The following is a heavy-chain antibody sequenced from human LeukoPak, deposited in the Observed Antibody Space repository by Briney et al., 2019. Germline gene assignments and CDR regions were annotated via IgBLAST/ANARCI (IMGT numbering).Heavy chain of an antibody. CDR1: GGTFSSYA. CDR3: ARTPPCYGSGSYSDY. V-gene: IGHV1-69*04. CDR2: IIPILGIA. D-gene: IGHD3-10*01. J-gene: IGHJ4*02. Sequence: SVKVSCKASGGTFSSYAISWVRQAPGQGLEWMGRIIPILGIANYAQKFQGRVTITADKSTSTAYMELSSLRSEDTAVYYCARTPPCYGSGSYSDYWGQGTLVTVSS.